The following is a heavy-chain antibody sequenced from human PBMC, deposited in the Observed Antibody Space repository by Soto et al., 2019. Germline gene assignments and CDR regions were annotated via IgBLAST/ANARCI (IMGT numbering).Heavy chain of an antibody. V-gene: IGHV4-4*07. CDR3: AGSSCFDPLTWFDP. D-gene: IGHD6-6*01. CDR1: GCFISTYE. Sequence: PSPTLPLTLPAAGCFISTYEWSWTRLRVGKGLEWIGRIYTSGSTNYSPSLKSRVTMSVDTSKNQFSLKLSSVTAADTAVYYCAGSSCFDPLTWFDPWGQ. CDR2: IYTSGST. J-gene: IGHJ5*02.